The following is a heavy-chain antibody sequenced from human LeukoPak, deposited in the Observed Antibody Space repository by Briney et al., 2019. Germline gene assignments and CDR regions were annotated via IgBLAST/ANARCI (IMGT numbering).Heavy chain of an antibody. CDR1: GGSISSYY. CDR2: IYTSGST. D-gene: IGHD4-11*01. J-gene: IGHJ6*03. CDR3: ARDYSNYYYYMDV. Sequence: PSETLSLTCTVSGGSISSYYWSWIRQPAGKGLEWIGRIYTSGSTNYNPSLKSQVTISVDKSKNQFSLKLSSVTAADTAVYYCARDYSNYYYYMDVWGKGTTVTVSS. V-gene: IGHV4-4*07.